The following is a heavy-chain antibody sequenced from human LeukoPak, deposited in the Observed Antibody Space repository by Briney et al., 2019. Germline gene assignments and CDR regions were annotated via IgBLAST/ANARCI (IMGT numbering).Heavy chain of an antibody. CDR1: GFPFSGSW. CDR2: INPDGSHK. J-gene: IGHJ4*02. V-gene: IGHV3-7*01. CDR3: AAWTDRGYNF. Sequence: GGSLRLSCAASGFPFSGSWMNWVRQAPGKGLEWVANINPDGSHKRVVDSVMGRFTMSRDNAKNSLYLQMNDLRVEDTAVFYCAAWTDRGYNFWGQGTLVTVSS. D-gene: IGHD5-24*01.